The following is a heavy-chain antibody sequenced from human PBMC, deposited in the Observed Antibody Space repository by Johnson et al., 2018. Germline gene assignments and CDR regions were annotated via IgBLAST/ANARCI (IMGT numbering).Heavy chain of an antibody. CDR3: ARGQWRVPGQRYYMDV. CDR1: GFSFNVYS. D-gene: IGHD6-19*01. J-gene: IGHJ6*03. V-gene: IGHV3-21*06. Sequence: VQLVESGGGVVQPGRSLRLSCKASGFSFNVYSMTWVRQAPGKGLEWVSFIGAESVYIQYADSVRGRFTISRGNAKNSLYLQMSALRVEDTAIYFCARGQWRVPGQRYYMDVWGKGTTVTVSS. CDR2: IGAESVYI.